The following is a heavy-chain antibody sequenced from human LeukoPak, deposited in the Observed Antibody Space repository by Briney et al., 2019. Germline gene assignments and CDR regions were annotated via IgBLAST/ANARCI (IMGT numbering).Heavy chain of an antibody. CDR1: GFTFRSYE. D-gene: IGHD4-17*01. CDR3: ARRLRRNYFDY. Sequence: PGGSLRLSCVASGFTFRSYEMNWVRQAPGKGLEWVSYISSSGSTIYYADSVKGRFTISRDNAKNSLYLQMNSLRVDDTAVYYCARRLRRNYFDYWGQGTLVTVSS. J-gene: IGHJ4*02. V-gene: IGHV3-48*03. CDR2: ISSSGSTI.